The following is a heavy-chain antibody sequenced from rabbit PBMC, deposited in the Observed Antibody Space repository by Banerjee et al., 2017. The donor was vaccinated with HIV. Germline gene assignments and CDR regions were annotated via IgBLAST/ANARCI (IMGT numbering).Heavy chain of an antibody. J-gene: IGHJ4*01. D-gene: IGHD6-1*01. CDR1: GIDFSSRYW. Sequence: QEQLEESGGGLVKPGGTLTLTCKASGIDFSSRYWIYWVRQAPGKGLEWIAYIDAGSSGSTYYASWAKGRFTISKTSSTTVTLQMTSLTAADTATYFCARGYAGYTYAPYYFNLWGPGTLVTVS. CDR2: IDAGSSGST. V-gene: IGHV1S45*01. CDR3: ARGYAGYTYAPYYFNL.